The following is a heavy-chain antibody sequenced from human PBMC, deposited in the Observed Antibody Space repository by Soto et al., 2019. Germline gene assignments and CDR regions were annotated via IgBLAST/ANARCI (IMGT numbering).Heavy chain of an antibody. Sequence: GGSLRLSCAASGFTFSSYDMHWVRQATGKGLEWVSAIGTAGDTYYPGSVKGRFTISRENAKNSLYLQMNSLRAEDTAVYYCARDTATDAFDIWGQGTMVTVSS. CDR1: GFTFSSYD. V-gene: IGHV3-13*01. D-gene: IGHD5-18*01. CDR2: IGTAGDT. CDR3: ARDTATDAFDI. J-gene: IGHJ3*02.